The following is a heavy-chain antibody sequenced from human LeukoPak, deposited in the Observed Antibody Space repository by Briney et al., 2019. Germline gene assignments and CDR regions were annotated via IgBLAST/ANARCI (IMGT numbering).Heavy chain of an antibody. D-gene: IGHD3-3*02. CDR1: GFTFSSYW. CDR3: ARGHFWSGSYLFDS. V-gene: IGHV3-7*01. CDR2: IKHDGSEQ. J-gene: IGHJ4*02. Sequence: GGSLRLSCAASGFTFSSYWMSWVRQAPGKGLEWVANIKHDGSEQYYVDSVKGRFTISRDTAKNSLFLEMNSLRAEDTAVYYCARGHFWSGSYLFDSWGQGTLVTVSS.